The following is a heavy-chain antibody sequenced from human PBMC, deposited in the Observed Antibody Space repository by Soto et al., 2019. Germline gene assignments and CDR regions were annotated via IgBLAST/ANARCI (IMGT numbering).Heavy chain of an antibody. Sequence: EVQLVESGGGLVQPGRSLRLSCAASGFTFDNYAMHWVRQGPGTGLEWVAGITWNGGRIHYADSVKGRFTISRDNTKNSLSLQINSLRAEDTALYFCVRGFYTVDHYFDFWGQGTQVTVSS. V-gene: IGHV3-9*01. J-gene: IGHJ4*02. CDR2: ITWNGGRI. D-gene: IGHD4-4*01. CDR3: VRGFYTVDHYFDF. CDR1: GFTFDNYA.